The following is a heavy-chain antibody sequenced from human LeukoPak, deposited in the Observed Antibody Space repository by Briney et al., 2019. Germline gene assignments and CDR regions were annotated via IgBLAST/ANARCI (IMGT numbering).Heavy chain of an antibody. V-gene: IGHV1-69*13. Sequence: SVKVSCKASGGTLSSYAISWVRQAPGQGLEWMGGIIPIFGTANYAQKFQGRVTITADESTSTAYMELSSLRSEDTAVYYCAGSQSSSSTSLTRYYYYYYYMDVWGKGTTVTVSS. CDR2: IIPIFGTA. CDR3: AGSQSSSSTSLTRYYYYYYYMDV. CDR1: GGTLSSYA. D-gene: IGHD2-2*01. J-gene: IGHJ6*03.